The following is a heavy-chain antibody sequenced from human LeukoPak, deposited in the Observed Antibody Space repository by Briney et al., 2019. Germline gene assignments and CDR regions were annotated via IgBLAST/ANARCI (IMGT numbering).Heavy chain of an antibody. CDR2: ISHDGSTT. D-gene: IGHD3-22*01. CDR3: VRGSVHGYYDSSGHSALIDY. J-gene: IGHJ4*02. V-gene: IGHV3-30*03. Sequence: GGSLRLSCAVSGFTFDHYGMHRVRHAPAKGLEWGAGISHDGSTTYYADSVEGRFTISRDNSENPLFLQMNSLRAADTAVYYCVRGSVHGYYDSSGHSALIDYWGQGTLVTVSS. CDR1: GFTFDHYG.